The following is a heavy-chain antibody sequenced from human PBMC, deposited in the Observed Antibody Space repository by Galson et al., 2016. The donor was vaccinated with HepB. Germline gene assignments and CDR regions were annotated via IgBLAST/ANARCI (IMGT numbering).Heavy chain of an antibody. CDR2: IHPSGVTT. Sequence: SVKVSCKASGYSFASYHMQWVRQAPGQGLEWMGTIHPSGVTTRLAQEVQDRLTLTRDTPTSTFYLELTSLRSDDTAVYFCAKDSNNWSFDYWGQGTLVTVSS. CDR1: GYSFASYH. V-gene: IGHV1-46*01. D-gene: IGHD1-1*01. CDR3: AKDSNNWSFDY. J-gene: IGHJ4*02.